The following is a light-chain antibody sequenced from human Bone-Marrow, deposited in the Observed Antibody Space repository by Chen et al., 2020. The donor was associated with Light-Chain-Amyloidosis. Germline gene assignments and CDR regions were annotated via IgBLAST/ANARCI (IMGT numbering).Light chain of an antibody. CDR2: LAS. CDR3: KQYNTWPRT. CDR1: QSVSNN. V-gene: IGKV3-15*01. J-gene: IGKJ1*01. Sequence: EILMTQSLATLSVSPGESATLSCRASQSVSNNLAWYQQKPGQAPRLLIYLASARVTGIPARFTGSGSGTEFSLTISSLQSEDFAVYDCKQYNTWPRTFGRGTRVEFK.